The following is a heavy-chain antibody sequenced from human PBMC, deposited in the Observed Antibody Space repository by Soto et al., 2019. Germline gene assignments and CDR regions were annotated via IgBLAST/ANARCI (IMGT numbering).Heavy chain of an antibody. CDR3: ARGNGYYDSSGYTYYFDY. D-gene: IGHD3-22*01. Sequence: SETLSLTCAVSGGSISSGGYSWRWIRQPPGKGLEWIGYIYHSGSTYYNPSLKSRVTISVDRSKNQFSLKLSSVTAADTAVYYCARGNGYYDSSGYTYYFDYWGQGTLVTVSS. CDR2: IYHSGST. J-gene: IGHJ4*02. V-gene: IGHV4-30-2*01. CDR1: GGSISSGGYS.